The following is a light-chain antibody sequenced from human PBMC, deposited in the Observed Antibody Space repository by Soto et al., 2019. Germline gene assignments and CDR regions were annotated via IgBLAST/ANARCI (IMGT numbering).Light chain of an antibody. V-gene: IGKV1D-16*01. CDR3: QQYTSNPLT. J-gene: IGKJ4*01. CDR1: QYIGSW. Sequence: DIQMTQSPSSLSAFVGDRVTISCRASQYIGSWLTWYHQKPGRAPKSLIYAASTLRSGVPSRFSGSGSGTDFTLTINSLQPDDSGTYYCQQYTSNPLTFGGGTQVEI. CDR2: AAS.